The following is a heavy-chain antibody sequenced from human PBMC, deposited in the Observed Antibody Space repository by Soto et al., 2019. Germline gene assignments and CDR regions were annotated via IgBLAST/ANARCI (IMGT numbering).Heavy chain of an antibody. V-gene: IGHV3-23*01. D-gene: IGHD3-10*01. CDR1: GFTFSSYA. J-gene: IGHJ6*03. CDR3: ARDYYCSGSSYSDHYMDV. Sequence: PGGSLRLSCAASGFTFSSYAMSWVRQAPGKGLEWVSAISGSGGSTYYADSVKGRVTISRDNSKNTLYLHMNSLRAEDTAGYYCARDYYCSGSSYSDHYMDVWRKGTTVTVSS. CDR2: ISGSGGST.